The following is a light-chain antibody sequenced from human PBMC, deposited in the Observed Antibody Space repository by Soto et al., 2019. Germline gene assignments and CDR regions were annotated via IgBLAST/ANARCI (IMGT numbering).Light chain of an antibody. CDR1: QSVSSS. V-gene: IGKV3-11*01. CDR2: GAS. CDR3: QQRGDWPLT. Sequence: EIVLTQSPGTLSLSPGERGTLSCRASQSVSSSLAWYQQKPGQAPRLLIYGASNRATGIPARFSRSGSGTDFTLTISSLEPEDFAVYYCQQRGDWPLTFGGGNKVEI. J-gene: IGKJ4*01.